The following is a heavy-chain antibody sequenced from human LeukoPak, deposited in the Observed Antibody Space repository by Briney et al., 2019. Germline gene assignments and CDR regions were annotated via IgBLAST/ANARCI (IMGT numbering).Heavy chain of an antibody. CDR1: GYTFTSYG. Sequence: ASVKVSCKASGYTFTSYGISWVRQAPGQGLEWMGWISAYNGNTNYAQKFQGRVTMTRDMSTSTVYMELSSLRSEDTAVYYCARCIVGATYFDYWGQGSLVTVSS. J-gene: IGHJ4*02. V-gene: IGHV1-18*01. CDR3: ARCIVGATYFDY. D-gene: IGHD1-26*01. CDR2: ISAYNGNT.